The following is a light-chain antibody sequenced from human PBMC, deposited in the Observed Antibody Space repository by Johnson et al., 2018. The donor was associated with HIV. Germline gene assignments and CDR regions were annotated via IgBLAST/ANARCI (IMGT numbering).Light chain of an antibody. Sequence: QSVLTQPPSVSAAPGQRVTISCSGSGSNIGNNYVSWYQQLPGTAPKLLIYENNKRPSGIPDRFSGSKSGTSATLGITGLQTGDEADYYCGTWDSSLSTGVFGTGTEVTVL. V-gene: IGLV1-51*02. CDR3: GTWDSSLSTGV. J-gene: IGLJ1*01. CDR1: GSNIGNNY. CDR2: ENN.